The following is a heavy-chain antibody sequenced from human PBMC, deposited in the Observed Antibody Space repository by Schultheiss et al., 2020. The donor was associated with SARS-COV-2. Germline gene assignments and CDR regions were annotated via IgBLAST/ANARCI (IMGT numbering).Heavy chain of an antibody. CDR3: AKDPDP. CDR2: ISYDGSNK. Sequence: LSLTCAASGFTFSSYSMNWVRQAPGKGLEWVAVISYDGSNKYYADSVKGRFTISRDNSKNTLYLQMNSLRAEDTAVYYCAKDPDPWGQGTLVTVSS. V-gene: IGHV3-30*18. CDR1: GFTFSSYS. J-gene: IGHJ5*02.